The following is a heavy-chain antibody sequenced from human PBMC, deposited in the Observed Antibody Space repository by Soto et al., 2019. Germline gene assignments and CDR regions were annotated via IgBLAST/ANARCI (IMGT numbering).Heavy chain of an antibody. J-gene: IGHJ4*02. CDR3: ASTEDFFDY. CDR2: IFYSGST. CDR1: GVALTSGTYY. V-gene: IGHV4-31*03. Sequence: SETLSLTCSVSGVALTSGTYYWSWIRQHPGKGLEWIGYIFYSGSTDYNPSLKSRVNISVDTSKNQFSLKLSSVTAADTAVYYCASTEDFFDYWGQGTLVTVSS.